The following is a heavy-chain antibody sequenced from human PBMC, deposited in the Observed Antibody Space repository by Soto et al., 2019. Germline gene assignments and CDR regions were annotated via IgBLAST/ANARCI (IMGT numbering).Heavy chain of an antibody. D-gene: IGHD6-19*01. CDR2: IWYDGTNK. Sequence: VGSLRLSCAASGFTFSTYGMHWVRQAPGKGLEWLAIIWYDGTNKFYADSVKGRFTVSRDNYKNTLYLQMNGLRAEDTAVYYCATDGPRIAVAGTYPDHWGQGALVTVSS. CDR3: ATDGPRIAVAGTYPDH. J-gene: IGHJ4*02. V-gene: IGHV3-33*01. CDR1: GFTFSTYG.